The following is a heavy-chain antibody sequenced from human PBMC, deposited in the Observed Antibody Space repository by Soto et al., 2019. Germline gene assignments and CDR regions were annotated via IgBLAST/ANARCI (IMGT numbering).Heavy chain of an antibody. CDR3: ARLEGEFWSGGYYYYYMDV. J-gene: IGHJ6*03. D-gene: IGHD3-3*01. CDR2: IYYSGST. Sequence: SETLSLTCTVSGGSISSSSYYWGWIRQPPGKGLEWIGSIYYSGSTYYNPSLKSRVTISVDTSKNQFSLKLSSVTAADTAVYYYARLEGEFWSGGYYYYYMDVWGKGTTVTVSS. CDR1: GGSISSSSYY. V-gene: IGHV4-39*01.